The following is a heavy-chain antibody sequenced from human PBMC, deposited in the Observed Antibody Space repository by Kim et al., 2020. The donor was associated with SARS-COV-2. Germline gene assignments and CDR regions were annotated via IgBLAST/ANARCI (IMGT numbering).Heavy chain of an antibody. CDR3: AKDFLSMVRGATDY. CDR2: ISYDGSNK. V-gene: IGHV3-30*18. D-gene: IGHD3-10*01. CDR1: GFTFSSYG. J-gene: IGHJ4*02. Sequence: GGSLRLSCAASGFTFSSYGMHWVRQAPGKGLEWVAVISYDGSNKYYADSVKGRFTISRDNSKNTLYLQMNSLRAEDTAVYYCAKDFLSMVRGATDYWGQGTLVTVSS.